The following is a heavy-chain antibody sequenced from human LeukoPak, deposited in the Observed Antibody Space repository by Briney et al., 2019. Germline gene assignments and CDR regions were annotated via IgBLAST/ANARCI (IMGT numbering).Heavy chain of an antibody. Sequence: GGSLRLSCAASGFTFSSYAMHWVRQAPGKGLEWVAVISYDGSNKYYADSVKGRFTISRDNSKNTLYLQMNSLRAEDTAVYYCARGKRGIAARPFDYWGQGTLITVSS. CDR1: GFTFSSYA. CDR2: ISYDGSNK. V-gene: IGHV3-30-3*01. J-gene: IGHJ4*02. CDR3: ARGKRGIAARPFDY. D-gene: IGHD6-6*01.